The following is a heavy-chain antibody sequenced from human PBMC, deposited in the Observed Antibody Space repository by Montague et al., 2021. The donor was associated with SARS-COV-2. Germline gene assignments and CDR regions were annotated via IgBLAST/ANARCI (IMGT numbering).Heavy chain of an antibody. J-gene: IGHJ4*02. D-gene: IGHD3-10*01. V-gene: IGHV3-7*01. CDR2: IKQDGSEK. CDR1: GFTFSSYW. CDR3: ARDYYGSGPSLGMGY. Sequence: SLRLSCAASGFTFSSYWMSWVRQAPGKGLEWVANIKQDGSEKYYVDSVKGRFTISRDNAKNSLYLQMNSLRAEDTAVYYCARDYYGSGPSLGMGYWGQGTLVTVSS.